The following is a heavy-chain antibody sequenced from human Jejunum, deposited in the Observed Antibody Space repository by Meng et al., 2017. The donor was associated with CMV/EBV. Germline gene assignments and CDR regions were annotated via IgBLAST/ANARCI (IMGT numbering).Heavy chain of an antibody. CDR1: Y. Sequence: YWPGPRQPPGKGRKGIGTTYPSGTTYHNPSSKSRLSISVKTPKNKSSLNRGSVTAADPAVYFCARFPCYNYITTMGGGCDSWGQGTLVTVSS. J-gene: IGHJ4*02. V-gene: IGHV4-30-4*08. CDR3: ARFPCYNYITTMGGGCDS. CDR2: TYPSGTT. D-gene: IGHD3-22*01.